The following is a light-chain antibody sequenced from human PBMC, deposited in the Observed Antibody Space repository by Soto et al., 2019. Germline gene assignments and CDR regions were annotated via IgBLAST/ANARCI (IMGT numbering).Light chain of an antibody. J-gene: IGKJ1*01. CDR3: QQYGSSPQT. CDR2: GSS. Sequence: EIVLTQSPGTLSLSPGERATLSCRASQSVSSSYLAWYQQKPGQAPRLLIYGSSTRATGVPDRFSGSGSGTEFTLIISSLQSEDVALYYCQQYGSSPQTFGQGTKVDI. CDR1: QSVSSSY. V-gene: IGKV3-20*01.